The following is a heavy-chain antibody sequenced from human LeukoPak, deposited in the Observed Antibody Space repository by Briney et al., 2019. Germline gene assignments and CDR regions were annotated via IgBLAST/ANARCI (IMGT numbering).Heavy chain of an antibody. J-gene: IGHJ5*02. Sequence: SETLSLTCAVSGGSISSSGYFWSWIRQPPGKGLEWIGYIYHSGSTYYNPSLKSRVTISVDRSKNQFSLKLSSVTAADTAVYYCTRDRGYGDDSFDPWGQGTLVSVSS. V-gene: IGHV4-30-2*01. CDR1: GGSISSSGYF. CDR3: TRDRGYGDDSFDP. CDR2: IYHSGST. D-gene: IGHD4-17*01.